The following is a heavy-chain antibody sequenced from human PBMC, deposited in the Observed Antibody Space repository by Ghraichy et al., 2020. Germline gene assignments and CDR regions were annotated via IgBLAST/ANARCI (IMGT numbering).Heavy chain of an antibody. CDR2: ISSTSSYI. J-gene: IGHJ4*02. CDR3: ARSGLRFYDWLSEARYDFDY. Sequence: ETLSLTCEASGFTFSDFNMNWVRQAPGKGLEWVSSISSTSSYIYYADAVQGRFTISRDNARNSLFLQMNSLRAEDSAIYYCARSGLRFYDWLSEARYDFDYWGQGARITVSS. V-gene: IGHV3-21*01. D-gene: IGHD3-9*01. CDR1: GFTFSDFN.